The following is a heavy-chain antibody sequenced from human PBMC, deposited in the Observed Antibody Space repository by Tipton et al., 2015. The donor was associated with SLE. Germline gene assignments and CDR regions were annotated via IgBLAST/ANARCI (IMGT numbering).Heavy chain of an antibody. CDR3: AKDHGGGGAFDT. Sequence: SLRLSCAASGFTFSSYGMHWVRQAPGKGLEWVAFIRYDGSDKYYADSEKGRFTISRDNSKNTLYLQMNSLRAEDTAVYYCAKDHGGGGAFDTWGRGTIVTVSS. CDR1: GFTFSSYG. D-gene: IGHD2-15*01. J-gene: IGHJ3*02. V-gene: IGHV3-30*02. CDR2: IRYDGSDK.